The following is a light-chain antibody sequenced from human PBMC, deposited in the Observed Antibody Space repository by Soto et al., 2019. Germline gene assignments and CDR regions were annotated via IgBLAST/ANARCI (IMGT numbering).Light chain of an antibody. CDR2: EDT. J-gene: IGLJ2*01. V-gene: IGLV2-23*01. Sequence: QSALTQSASVSGSPGQSITISCTGTGSVVGSYNLVSWYQQVPGKAPKLMVYEDTKRPSGVSNRFSGYKSGNSASLTISGLQAEDEADYYCFSYADSSRTLVFGGGTKLTVL. CDR1: GSVVGSYNL. CDR3: FSYADSSRTLV.